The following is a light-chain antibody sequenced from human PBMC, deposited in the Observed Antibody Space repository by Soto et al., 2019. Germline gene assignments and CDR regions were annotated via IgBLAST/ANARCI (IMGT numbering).Light chain of an antibody. CDR2: GAS. CDR1: QSVSSN. J-gene: IGKJ4*01. V-gene: IGKV3-15*01. CDR3: QQYKNWPLT. Sequence: EIVMTQSPATLSVSPGERATLSCRASQSVSSNLAWYQKKSGQAPRLLIFGASTRATGIPARFGGSESGTEFTLTISSLQSEDFAVYYCQQYKNWPLTFGGGTKVDIK.